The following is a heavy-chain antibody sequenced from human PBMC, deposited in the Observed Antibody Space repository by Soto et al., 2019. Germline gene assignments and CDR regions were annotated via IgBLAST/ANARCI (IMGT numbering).Heavy chain of an antibody. Sequence: GASVKVSCKASGYTFTGYYMHWVRQAPGQGLEWMGWINPNSGGTNYAQKLQGRVTMTTDTSTSTAYMELRSLRSDDTAVYYCARGGFVSPKWELLWRANAFDVWGQGTMVTVSS. V-gene: IGHV1-2*02. J-gene: IGHJ3*01. CDR2: INPNSGGT. CDR3: ARGGFVSPKWELLWRANAFDV. CDR1: GYTFTGYY. D-gene: IGHD1-26*01.